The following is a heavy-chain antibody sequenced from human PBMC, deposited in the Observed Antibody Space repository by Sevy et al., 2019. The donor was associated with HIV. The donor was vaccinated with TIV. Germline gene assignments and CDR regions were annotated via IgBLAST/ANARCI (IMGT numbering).Heavy chain of an antibody. CDR2: ISGRGGST. J-gene: IGHJ6*02. CDR1: GFTFSSYA. Sequence: GGSLRLSCAASGFTFSSYAMNWVRQAPGKGLEWVSAISGRGGSTYYADSVEGRFTISRDNAKTTLYLQMNSLRVEDTAVYYCAKAPPGHCSSGSCPRAYYYYGMDVWGQGTTVTVSS. D-gene: IGHD2-15*01. V-gene: IGHV3-23*01. CDR3: AKAPPGHCSSGSCPRAYYYYGMDV.